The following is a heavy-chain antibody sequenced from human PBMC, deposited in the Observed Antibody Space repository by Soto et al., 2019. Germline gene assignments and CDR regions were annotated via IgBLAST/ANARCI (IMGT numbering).Heavy chain of an antibody. CDR2: IYYSGST. J-gene: IGHJ4*02. V-gene: IGHV4-31*03. Sequence: QVQLQESGTGLVKPSQTLSLTCTVSGGSISSGGYYWSWIRQHPGKGLEWIGYIYYSGSTYYNPSLQSRVTISVDTSKNQFSLKLSSVTDADTAVYYCARDRAGALYFDYWGQGTLVTVSS. CDR3: ARDRAGALYFDY. CDR1: GGSISSGGYY. D-gene: IGHD6-13*01.